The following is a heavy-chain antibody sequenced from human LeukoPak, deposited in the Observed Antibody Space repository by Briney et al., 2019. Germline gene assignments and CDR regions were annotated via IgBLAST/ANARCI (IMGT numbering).Heavy chain of an antibody. CDR2: IIPIFGTA. CDR1: VGTFSSYA. Sequence: ASVKVSCKDSVGTFSSYALSWVRQAPGQGLEWMGGIIPIFGTANYAQKFQGRVTITADESTSTAYMELSSLRSEDTAVYYCAREYSGSYPGPFDYWGQGTLVTVSS. V-gene: IGHV1-69*01. J-gene: IGHJ4*02. D-gene: IGHD1-26*01. CDR3: AREYSGSYPGPFDY.